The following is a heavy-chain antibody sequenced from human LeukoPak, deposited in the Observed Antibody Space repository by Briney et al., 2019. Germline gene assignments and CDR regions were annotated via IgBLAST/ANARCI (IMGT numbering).Heavy chain of an antibody. CDR3: ARPTGGENTQFDC. CDR1: GFTLSSYA. D-gene: IGHD3-16*01. CDR2: ISGSGDAT. V-gene: IGHV3-23*01. J-gene: IGHJ4*02. Sequence: GGSLRLSCAASGFTLSSYAMSWVRQAPGKGLEWVSTISGSGDATSYAGSVKGRFTFSRDDSNNTLFLQMNSLRAADTAVYYCARPTGGENTQFDCWGQGTLVTVSS.